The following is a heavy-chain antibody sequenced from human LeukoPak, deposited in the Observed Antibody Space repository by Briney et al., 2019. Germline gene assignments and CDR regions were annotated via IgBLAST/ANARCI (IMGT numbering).Heavy chain of an antibody. Sequence: PSETLSLTCTVSGGSFSNYYWSWIRQPPGKGLEWIGYIYYSGSTNYNPSLKSRVTISVDTSKNQFSLILSSVTAADTAVYYCARFSGYGDYANWGQGTLVTVSS. CDR2: IYYSGST. J-gene: IGHJ4*02. CDR1: GGSFSNYY. V-gene: IGHV4-59*01. D-gene: IGHD4-17*01. CDR3: ARFSGYGDYAN.